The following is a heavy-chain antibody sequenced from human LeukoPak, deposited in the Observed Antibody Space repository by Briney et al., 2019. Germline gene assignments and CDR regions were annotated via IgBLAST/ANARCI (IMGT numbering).Heavy chain of an antibody. V-gene: IGHV3-33*01. Sequence: PGGSLRLSCAASGFTFSSYGMHWVRQAPGKGLEWVAVIWYDGSNKYYADSVKGRFTISRDNSKNTLYLQMNSLRAEDTAVYYCARDSKGYYDIFTGYDYYYYGMDVWGQGTTVTVSS. CDR2: IWYDGSNK. CDR3: ARDSKGYYDIFTGYDYYYYGMDV. J-gene: IGHJ6*02. CDR1: GFTFSSYG. D-gene: IGHD3-9*01.